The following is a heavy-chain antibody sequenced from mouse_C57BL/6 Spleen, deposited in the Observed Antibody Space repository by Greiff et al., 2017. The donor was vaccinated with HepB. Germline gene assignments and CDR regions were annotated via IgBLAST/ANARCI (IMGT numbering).Heavy chain of an antibody. CDR3: ARLPYGGWYFDF. Sequence: EVKLVESGGGLVQPGGSLKLSCAASGFTFSDYYMYWVRQTPEKRLEWVAYISNGGGSTYYPDTVKGRFTISRDNANNTLYLQMSRLKSEDTAMYYCARLPYGGWYFDFWGTGTTVTVSS. CDR1: GFTFSDYY. V-gene: IGHV5-12*01. J-gene: IGHJ1*03. D-gene: IGHD1-1*01. CDR2: ISNGGGST.